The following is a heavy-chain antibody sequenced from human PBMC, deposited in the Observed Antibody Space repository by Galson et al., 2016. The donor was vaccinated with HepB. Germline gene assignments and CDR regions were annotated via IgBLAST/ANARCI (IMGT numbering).Heavy chain of an antibody. CDR2: IDWDDDK. CDR1: GFSLSTNGLC. Sequence: PALVKPTQTLTLTCTFSGFSLSTNGLCVSWIRQPPGKALEWLALIDWDDDKYYSTSLKTRLTISQDTSKNQVVLTMANMDPVDTATYYCARIPRGDYYFDYWGQGTLVTVSS. V-gene: IGHV2-70*01. J-gene: IGHJ4*02. CDR3: ARIPRGDYYFDY. D-gene: IGHD3-16*01.